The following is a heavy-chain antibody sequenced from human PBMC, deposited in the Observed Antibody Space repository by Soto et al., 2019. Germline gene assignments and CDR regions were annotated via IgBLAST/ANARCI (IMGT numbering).Heavy chain of an antibody. CDR1: GFTLTNNG. J-gene: IGHJ6*02. CDR2: ISSDGSSK. D-gene: IGHD1-26*01. V-gene: IGHV3-30*18. Sequence: PVGSLRLSCVASGFTLTNNGMHWVRQAPCQGLEWVAVISSDGSSKYYGDSVRGRFTISRDNSKNTLFLEMNSLRSEDTAVYYCAKDRGLAESGRWSHYYYGMDVWGQGTTVTVSS. CDR3: AKDRGLAESGRWSHYYYGMDV.